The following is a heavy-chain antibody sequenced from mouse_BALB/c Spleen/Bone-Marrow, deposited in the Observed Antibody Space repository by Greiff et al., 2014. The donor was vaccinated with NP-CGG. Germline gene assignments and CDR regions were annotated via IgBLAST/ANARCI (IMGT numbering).Heavy chain of an antibody. Sequence: EVQLVESGGGLVKPGGSLKLSCTASGFIFSDYYMYWVRQTPEKRLEWVATISDGGIYTYYPDSVKGRFTISRDNAKNNLYLQMSSLKSEDTAMYYCARSGEKYGALDYSGQGTSVTVSS. J-gene: IGHJ4*01. D-gene: IGHD1-1*02. CDR2: ISDGGIYT. CDR3: ARSGEKYGALDY. CDR1: GFIFSDYY. V-gene: IGHV5-4*02.